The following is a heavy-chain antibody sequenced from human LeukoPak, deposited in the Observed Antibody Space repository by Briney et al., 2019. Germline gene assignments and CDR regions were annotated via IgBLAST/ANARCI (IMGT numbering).Heavy chain of an antibody. V-gene: IGHV1-69*06. Sequence: ASVKVSCKASGGTFSSYAISWVRQAPGQGLECMGGIIPIFGTANYAQKFQGRVTITADKSTSTAYMELSSLRSEDTAVYYCARDRSGSSSWYRVGAFDIWGQGTMVTVSS. J-gene: IGHJ3*02. CDR2: IIPIFGTA. CDR3: ARDRSGSSSWYRVGAFDI. CDR1: GGTFSSYA. D-gene: IGHD6-13*01.